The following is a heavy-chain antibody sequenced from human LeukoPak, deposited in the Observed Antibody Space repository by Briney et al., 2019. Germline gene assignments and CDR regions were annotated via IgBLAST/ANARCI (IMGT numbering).Heavy chain of an antibody. CDR3: ARWGSNYGSGMFDY. Sequence: SETLSLTCTVSGGSISYYYWSWIRQPPGKGLEWIGEINHSGSTNYNPSLKSRVTISVDTSKNQFSLKLSSVTAADTAVYYCARWGSNYGSGMFDYWGQGTLVTVSS. V-gene: IGHV4-34*01. J-gene: IGHJ4*02. CDR1: GGSISYYY. D-gene: IGHD3-10*01. CDR2: INHSGST.